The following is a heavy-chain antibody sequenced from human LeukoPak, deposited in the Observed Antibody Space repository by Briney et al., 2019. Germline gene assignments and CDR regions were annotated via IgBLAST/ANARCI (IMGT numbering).Heavy chain of an antibody. Sequence: ASVKVSCKASGGTFSSYAISWVRQAPGQGLEWMGWISPNSGGTNFAQKFQGRVTMTRDTSISTAFMQLSRLGSDDTAVYYCARVSGTTRASLYYFDYWGQGTLVTVSS. D-gene: IGHD1-1*01. V-gene: IGHV1-2*02. CDR3: ARVSGTTRASLYYFDY. J-gene: IGHJ4*02. CDR1: GGTFSSYA. CDR2: ISPNSGGT.